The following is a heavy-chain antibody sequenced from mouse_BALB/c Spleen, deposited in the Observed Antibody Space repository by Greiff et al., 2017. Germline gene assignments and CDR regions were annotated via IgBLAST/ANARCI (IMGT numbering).Heavy chain of an antibody. V-gene: IGHV5-4*02. CDR3: AKSYYGNYVWFAY. J-gene: IGHJ3*01. CDR2: ISDGGSYT. D-gene: IGHD2-10*01. Sequence: EVMLVESGGGLVKPGGSLKLSCAASGFTFSDYYMYWVRQTPEKRLEWVATISDGGSYTYYPDSVKGRFTISRDNAKNNLYLQMSSLKSEDTAMYYCAKSYYGNYVWFAYWGQGTLVTVSA. CDR1: GFTFSDYY.